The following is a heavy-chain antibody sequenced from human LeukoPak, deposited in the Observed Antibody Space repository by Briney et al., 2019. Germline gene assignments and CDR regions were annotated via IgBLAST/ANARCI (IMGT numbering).Heavy chain of an antibody. J-gene: IGHJ4*02. CDR3: ARDPDLRYSSSAPDY. D-gene: IGHD6-6*01. CDR2: INPNSGGT. Sequence: ASVKVSCKASGYTFTSYGISWVRQAPGQGLEWIGRINPNSGGTNYAQKFQGRVTMTRDTSISTAYMELSRLRSDDTAVYYCARDPDLRYSSSAPDYWGQGTLVTVSS. V-gene: IGHV1-2*06. CDR1: GYTFTSYG.